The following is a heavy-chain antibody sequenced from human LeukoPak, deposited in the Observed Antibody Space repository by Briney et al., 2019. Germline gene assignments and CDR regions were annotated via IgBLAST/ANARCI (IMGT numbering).Heavy chain of an antibody. D-gene: IGHD2-15*01. Sequence: PSETLSLTCAVYGGSIRGYYWSWIRQPPGKGLEWIGYVYYIGSTNYNPSLKSRLTMSVDTSKNQVSLRLSSVTAADTAVYYCARGRRVVTATPYYFDSWGPGTLVTVSS. CDR3: ARGRRVVTATPYYFDS. J-gene: IGHJ4*02. V-gene: IGHV4-59*01. CDR1: GGSIRGYY. CDR2: VYYIGST.